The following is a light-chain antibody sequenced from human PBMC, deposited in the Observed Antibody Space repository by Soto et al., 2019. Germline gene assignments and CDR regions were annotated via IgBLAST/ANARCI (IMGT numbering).Light chain of an antibody. J-gene: IGLJ1*01. CDR2: EVS. CDR3: SSYAGISNFYV. CDR1: SSDVGNYVY. Sequence: QSVLTQPPSASGSPGQSVTISCTGTSSDVGNYVYVSWYQQHPGKAPKLMIYEVSKRPPGVPDRFSGSKSGNTASLTVSGLQTEDEADYYCSSYAGISNFYVFGTGTKGT. V-gene: IGLV2-8*01.